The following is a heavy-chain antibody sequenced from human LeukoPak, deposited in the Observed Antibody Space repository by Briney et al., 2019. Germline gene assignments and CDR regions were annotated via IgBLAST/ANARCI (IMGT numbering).Heavy chain of an antibody. CDR3: ARDWRDGYNSYFDY. CDR1: GGTFSSYT. D-gene: IGHD5-24*01. CDR2: IIPILGIA. J-gene: IGHJ4*02. V-gene: IGHV1-69*04. Sequence: SVKVSCKTSGGTFSSYTISWVRQAPGQGLEWMGRIIPILGIANYAQKFQGRVTITADKSPSTAYMELSSLRSEDTAVYYCARDWRDGYNSYFDYWGQGTLVTVSS.